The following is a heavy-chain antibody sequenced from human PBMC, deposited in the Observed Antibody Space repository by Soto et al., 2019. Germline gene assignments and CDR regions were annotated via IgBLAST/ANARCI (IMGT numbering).Heavy chain of an antibody. CDR2: INHSGST. Sequence: QVQLQQWGAGLLKPSETLSLTCAVYGGSFSGYYWNWIRQPPGKGLEWIGEINHSGSTNYNPSLKSRVTISVDTSKNQFSLKLSSVTAADTAVYYCARGYGRNLDYCGQGTLGTVSS. CDR1: GGSFSGYY. CDR3: ARGYGRNLDY. V-gene: IGHV4-34*01. D-gene: IGHD3-10*01. J-gene: IGHJ4*02.